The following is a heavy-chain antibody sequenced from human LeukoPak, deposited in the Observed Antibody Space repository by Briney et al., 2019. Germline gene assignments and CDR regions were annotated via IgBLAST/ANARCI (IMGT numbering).Heavy chain of an antibody. CDR3: ARDTPYYYDPHRDAFDI. D-gene: IGHD3-22*01. J-gene: IGHJ3*02. Sequence: ASVKVSCKASGGTFSSYAISWVRQAPGQGLEWMGRIIPILGIANYAQKFQGRVTITADKSTSTAYMELSSLRSEDTAVYYCARDTPYYYDPHRDAFDIWGQGTMVTVSS. CDR1: GGTFSSYA. V-gene: IGHV1-69*04. CDR2: IIPILGIA.